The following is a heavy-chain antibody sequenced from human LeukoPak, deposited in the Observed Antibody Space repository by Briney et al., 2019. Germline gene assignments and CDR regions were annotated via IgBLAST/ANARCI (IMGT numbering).Heavy chain of an antibody. D-gene: IGHD3-22*01. CDR3: AMSYDSSGYYHFDY. CDR2: IYYSGST. V-gene: IGHV4-39*01. J-gene: IGHJ4*02. CDR1: GGSISSISYY. Sequence: SETLSLTCTVSGGSISSISYYWGWIRQPPGKGLEWIGSIYYSGSTYYNPSLKSRVTISVDTSKNQFSLKLSSVTAADTAVYYCAMSYDSSGYYHFDYWGQGTLVTVSS.